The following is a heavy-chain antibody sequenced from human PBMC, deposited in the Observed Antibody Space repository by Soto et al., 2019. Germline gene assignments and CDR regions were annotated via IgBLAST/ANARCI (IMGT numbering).Heavy chain of an antibody. J-gene: IGHJ4*02. V-gene: IGHV4-59*01. CDR3: ARGTKVYCTGGSCSNFDY. D-gene: IGHD2-15*01. CDR1: GGSISSNY. CDR2: IYFSGST. Sequence: PSETLSLTCTVSGGSISSNYWSWIRQPPGKGLEWIGNIYFSGSTNYNPSLKSRVTISVDTSMHQFSLKLSSVTAADTAVYYCARGTKVYCTGGSCSNFDYWGQGTLVTVSS.